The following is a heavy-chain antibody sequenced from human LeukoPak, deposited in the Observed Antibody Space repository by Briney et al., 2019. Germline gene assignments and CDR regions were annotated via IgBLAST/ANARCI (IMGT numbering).Heavy chain of an antibody. D-gene: IGHD6-13*01. CDR1: GGSFSGYY. V-gene: IGHV4-34*01. J-gene: IGHJ1*01. Sequence: SETLSLTCAVYGGSFSGYYWSWIRQPPGKGLEWIGEINHSGSTNYNPSLKSRVTISVDTSKNQFSLKLSSVTAADTAVCYCARGDSIAAAGRRYFQHWGQGTLVTVSS. CDR2: INHSGST. CDR3: ARGDSIAAAGRRYFQH.